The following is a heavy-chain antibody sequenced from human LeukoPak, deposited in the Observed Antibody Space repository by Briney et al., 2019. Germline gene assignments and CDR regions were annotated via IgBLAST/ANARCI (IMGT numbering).Heavy chain of an antibody. CDR3: ASLYCSSTSCPGY. Sequence: SETLSLTCAVSGGSISSSNWWSWVRQPPGKGLEWIGEIYHSGSTDYNPSLKSRVTISVDKSKNQFSLKLSSVTAADTAVYYCASLYCSSTSCPGYWGQGTLVTVSS. CDR1: GGSISSSNW. V-gene: IGHV4-4*02. D-gene: IGHD2-2*01. CDR2: IYHSGST. J-gene: IGHJ4*02.